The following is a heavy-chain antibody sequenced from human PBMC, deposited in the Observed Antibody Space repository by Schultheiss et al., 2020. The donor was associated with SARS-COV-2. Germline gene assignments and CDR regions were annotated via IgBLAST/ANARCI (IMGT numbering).Heavy chain of an antibody. Sequence: SQTLSLTCAVYGGSFSGYYWSWIRQPPGKGLEWIGSIYHSGSTYYNPSLKSRVTISVDTSKNQFSLKLSSVTAADTAVYYCAREGPYYDFWSGYYRGNWFDPWGQGTLVTVSS. D-gene: IGHD3-3*01. J-gene: IGHJ5*02. CDR1: GGSFSGYY. V-gene: IGHV4-34*01. CDR3: AREGPYYDFWSGYYRGNWFDP. CDR2: IYHSGST.